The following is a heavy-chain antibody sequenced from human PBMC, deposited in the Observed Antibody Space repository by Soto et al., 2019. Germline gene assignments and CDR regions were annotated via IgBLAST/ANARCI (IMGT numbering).Heavy chain of an antibody. CDR2: INHGGST. CDR1: GGPFSGYQ. CDR3: ARRMVNWPVHP. Sequence: QVQLQQWGAGLLKPSETLSLTCAVYGGPFSGYQWRWIRQPPRKGLEWIGEINHGGSTHHNPSLKGRVTTSIDTSKNQFSLKLNSVTAADTAVYYCARRMVNWPVHPWGQGSLVTVSS. V-gene: IGHV4-34*02. J-gene: IGHJ5*02. D-gene: IGHD2-15*01.